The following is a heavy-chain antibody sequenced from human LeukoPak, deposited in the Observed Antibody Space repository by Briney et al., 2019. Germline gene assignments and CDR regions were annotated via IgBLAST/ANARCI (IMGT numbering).Heavy chain of an antibody. CDR3: ARRDV. CDR2: INPIYGTA. CDR1: GGTFSSYV. J-gene: IGHJ6*02. V-gene: IGHV1-69*13. Sequence: GASVKVSCEASGGTFSSYVSSWVRQAPGQGLEWMGRINPIYGTANYAQKFQGRVTITAEESKSTGYMELSSLRSEDTAAYYCARRDVWGQGTTVTDSS.